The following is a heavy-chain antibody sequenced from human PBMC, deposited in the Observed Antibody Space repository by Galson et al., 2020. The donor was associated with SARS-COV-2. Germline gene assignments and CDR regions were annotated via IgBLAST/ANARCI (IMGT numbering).Heavy chain of an antibody. CDR3: ARRIPQYYDYVWGSYRADDYYYGMDV. Sequence: SETLSLTCTVPGGSISSSSYYWGWIRQPPGKGLEWIGSIYYSGSTYYNPSLKSRVTISVDTSKNQFSLKLSSVTAADTAVYYCARRIPQYYDYVWGSYRADDYYYGMDVWGQGTTVTVSS. J-gene: IGHJ6*02. D-gene: IGHD3-16*02. CDR1: GGSISSSSYY. V-gene: IGHV4-39*01. CDR2: IYYSGST.